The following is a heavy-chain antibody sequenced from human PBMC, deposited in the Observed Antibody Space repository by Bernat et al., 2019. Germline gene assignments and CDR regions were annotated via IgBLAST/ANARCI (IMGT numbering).Heavy chain of an antibody. CDR3: ARVGWAASWYAAYYFDY. J-gene: IGHJ4*02. CDR2: ISSNGGST. Sequence: EVQLVESGGGLVQPGGSLRLSCAASGFTFSSYAMHWVRQAPGKGLEYVSAISSNGGSTYYANSVKGRFTISRDNSKNTLYLQMGSLRAEEMAVYYCARVGWAASWYAAYYFDYWGQGTLVTVSS. V-gene: IGHV3-64*01. CDR1: GFTFSSYA. D-gene: IGHD6-13*01.